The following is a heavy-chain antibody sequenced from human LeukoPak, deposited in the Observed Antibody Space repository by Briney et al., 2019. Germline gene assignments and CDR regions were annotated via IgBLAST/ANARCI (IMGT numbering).Heavy chain of an antibody. Sequence: PSETLSLTCAVYGGSFRGYYWSWIRQPPGKGLEWSGEINHSGSTNYNPSLKSRVTISVDTSKNQFSRKQSSVTAADTAVYYCAREGYYYDSSGYYYFPYYYYMDVWGKGTTVTVSS. CDR3: AREGYYYDSSGYYYFPYYYYMDV. CDR1: GGSFRGYY. J-gene: IGHJ6*03. CDR2: INHSGST. D-gene: IGHD3-22*01. V-gene: IGHV4-34*01.